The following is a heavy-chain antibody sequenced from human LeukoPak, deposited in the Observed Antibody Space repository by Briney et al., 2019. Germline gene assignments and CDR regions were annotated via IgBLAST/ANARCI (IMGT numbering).Heavy chain of an antibody. CDR1: GFTCSIYP. J-gene: IGHJ4*02. CDR2: ISGSGGDR. V-gene: IGHV3-23*01. D-gene: IGHD3-16*01. Sequence: GGSLRLXCAASGFTCSIYPMSWVRQAPGKGLERVSSISGSGGDRYYANSVKGRFITSRDNSRDTMYLQMNSLRDEDTAVYYCAKDLFGGPARAFFDYWGQGTLVTVSS. CDR3: AKDLFGGPARAFFDY.